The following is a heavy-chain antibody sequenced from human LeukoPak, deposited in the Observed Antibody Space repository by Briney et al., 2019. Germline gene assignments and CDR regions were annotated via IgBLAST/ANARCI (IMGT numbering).Heavy chain of an antibody. CDR1: GITLSNYG. CDR2: ISGSGGGT. CDR3: ARGNYYDSSGYKSPFDY. D-gene: IGHD3-22*01. J-gene: IGHJ4*02. Sequence: PGGSLRLSCEVSGITLSNYGMSWVRQAPGRGLEWVAGISGSGGGTNYADSVKGRFTVSRDNSKNTLYLQMNSLRAEDTAVYYCARGNYYDSSGYKSPFDYWGQGTLVTVSS. V-gene: IGHV3-23*01.